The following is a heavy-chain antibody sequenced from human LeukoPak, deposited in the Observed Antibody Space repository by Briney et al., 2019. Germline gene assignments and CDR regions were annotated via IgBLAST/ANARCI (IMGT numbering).Heavy chain of an antibody. J-gene: IGHJ6*04. CDR1: GFTFSSYA. CDR2: INGSGGST. D-gene: IGHD5-12*01. CDR3: AKGVATKMWGYYYYYYGMDV. Sequence: GGSLRLSCAASGFTFSSYAMSWVRQAPGKGLEWVSAINGSGGSTYYADSVKGRFTISRDNSKNTLYLQMNSLRAEDTAVYYCAKGVATKMWGYYYYYYGMDVWGKGTTVTVSS. V-gene: IGHV3-23*01.